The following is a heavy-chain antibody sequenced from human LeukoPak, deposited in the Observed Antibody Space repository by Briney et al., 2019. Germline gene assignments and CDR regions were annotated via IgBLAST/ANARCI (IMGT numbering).Heavy chain of an antibody. Sequence: ESGPTLVNPTQTPTLTCTFSGFSLSTSRMCVSWIRQAPGKALEWLARIDWDDDKYYSTSLKTRLTISKDTSKNQVVLTMTNMDPVDTATYYCVRTQTYSHGVIFDYWGQGTLVTVSS. CDR3: VRTQTYSHGVIFDY. CDR2: IDWDDDK. CDR1: GFSLSTSRMC. D-gene: IGHD5-18*01. V-gene: IGHV2-70*11. J-gene: IGHJ4*02.